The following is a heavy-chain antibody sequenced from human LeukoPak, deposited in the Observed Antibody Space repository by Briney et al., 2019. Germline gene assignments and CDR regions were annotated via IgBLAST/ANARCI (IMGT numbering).Heavy chain of an antibody. CDR2: MHNSGTP. V-gene: IGHV4-61*08. J-gene: IGHJ4*02. D-gene: IGHD6-13*01. CDR3: VRVPAAGTGPDS. CDR1: GGSVSSGGHY. Sequence: SETLSLTCTVSGGSVSSGGHYWSWIRQPPGKGLAWLGYMHNSGTPNYNPSLKSRVTMSADTSWNQFSLNLNSVTAADTAVYYCVRVPAAGTGPDSWGQGILVSVSS.